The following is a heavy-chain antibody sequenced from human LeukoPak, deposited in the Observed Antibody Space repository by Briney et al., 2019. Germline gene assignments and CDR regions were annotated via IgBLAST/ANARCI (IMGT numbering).Heavy chain of an antibody. CDR2: INHSGST. CDR3: ARASWIRYFDWLLSGDAFDI. CDR1: GGSFSGYY. Sequence: SETLSLTCAVYGGSFSGYYWSWIRQPPGKGLEWIGEINHSGSTNYNPSLKSRVTISVDTSKNQFSLKLSSVTAADTAVYYCARASWIRYFDWLLSGDAFDIWGQGTMVTASS. V-gene: IGHV4-34*01. D-gene: IGHD3-9*01. J-gene: IGHJ3*02.